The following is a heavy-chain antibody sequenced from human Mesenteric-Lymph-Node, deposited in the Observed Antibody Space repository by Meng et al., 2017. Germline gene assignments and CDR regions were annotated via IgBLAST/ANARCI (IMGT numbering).Heavy chain of an antibody. J-gene: IGHJ3*02. D-gene: IGHD3-10*01. CDR3: ARDGATDVYGSGNYWAVGAFDI. Sequence: SVKVSCKASGGTFSTYAISWVRQAPGQGLEWMGGIIPIFGTANYAQKFQGRVTITADKSTSTAYMELSSLISEDTAVYYCARDGATDVYGSGNYWAVGAFDIWGQGTTVTVSS. CDR2: IIPIFGTA. V-gene: IGHV1-69*06. CDR1: GGTFSTYA.